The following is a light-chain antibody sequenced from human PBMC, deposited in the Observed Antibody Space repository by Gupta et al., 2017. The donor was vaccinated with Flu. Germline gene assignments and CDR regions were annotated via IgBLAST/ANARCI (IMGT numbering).Light chain of an antibody. CDR3: QQLGI. Sequence: ILMTQSPATLSVSPGERATLSCRASQGVGRNLAWYQQKPGQAPRLLIYGASTRATGIPARFSGSGSGTDFTLTISSLQSEDSAGYYGQQLGIFGQGTRMEIK. J-gene: IGKJ2*01. CDR2: GAS. V-gene: IGKV3-15*01. CDR1: QGVGRN.